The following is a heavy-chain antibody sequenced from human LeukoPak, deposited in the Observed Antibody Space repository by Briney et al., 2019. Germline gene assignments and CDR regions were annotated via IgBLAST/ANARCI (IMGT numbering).Heavy chain of an antibody. CDR2: IIGSGETT. Sequence: TGGSLRLSCAASGFTFSNYAMSWVRQAPGKGLEWVSGIIGSGETTYYAASVKGRFTISRDNSKNTLYLQMNSLRAEDTAVYYCAKGTAAMVRGVIGYWGQGTLVTVSS. CDR3: AKGTAAMVRGVIGY. V-gene: IGHV3-23*01. J-gene: IGHJ4*02. D-gene: IGHD3-10*01. CDR1: GFTFSNYA.